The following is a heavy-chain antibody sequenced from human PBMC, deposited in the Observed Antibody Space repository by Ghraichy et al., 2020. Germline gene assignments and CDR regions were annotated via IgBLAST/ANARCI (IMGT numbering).Heavy chain of an antibody. CDR1: GFSFGTYW. D-gene: IGHD3-10*01. CDR2: VHGDGTRT. CDR3: ARDWSYYNSDTYSLGYYYYYGLHV. J-gene: IGHJ6*02. Sequence: GGSLRLSCVASGFSFGTYWMHWVRRVPGKGLVWVSRVHGDGTRTGYADSVKGRFTISRDNAKNTLYLDMHSLRAEDTAVYYWARDWSYYNSDTYSLGYYYYYGLHVWGQGTTVTVSS. V-gene: IGHV3-74*01.